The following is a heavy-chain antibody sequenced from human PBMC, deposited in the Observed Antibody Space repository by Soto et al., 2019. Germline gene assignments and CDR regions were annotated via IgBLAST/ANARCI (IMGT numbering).Heavy chain of an antibody. D-gene: IGHD3-22*01. J-gene: IGHJ4*02. CDR3: ARATGYYHTSGSDS. Sequence: QVQLVESGGGLVKPGGSLRLSCAASGFTFSDYYMSWIRQDPGKGLEWISYISSNSNYKNNADSVRGRFTISRDNDKNSMYLQMNGLRAEDTAVYYCARATGYYHTSGSDSWGQGTLVTVSS. CDR2: ISSNSNYK. CDR1: GFTFSDYY. V-gene: IGHV3-11*06.